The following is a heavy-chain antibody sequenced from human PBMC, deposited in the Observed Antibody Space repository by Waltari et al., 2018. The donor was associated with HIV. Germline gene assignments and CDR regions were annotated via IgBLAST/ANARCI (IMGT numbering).Heavy chain of an antibody. CDR1: GVTFNSYS. CDR3: ARAYNWNIRSPGFCDF. Sequence: QVQLVDSGGGVVQPGRSLRLSCAASGVTFNSYSLHWVRQAPGKGLEWVAVISYDGRHIFYADSVRGRFTISRDNSKNTLYLQMNSLTPADTAVYYCARAYNWNIRSPGFCDFWGQGTLVTVSS. D-gene: IGHD1-20*01. J-gene: IGHJ4*02. CDR2: ISYDGRHI. V-gene: IGHV3-30*04.